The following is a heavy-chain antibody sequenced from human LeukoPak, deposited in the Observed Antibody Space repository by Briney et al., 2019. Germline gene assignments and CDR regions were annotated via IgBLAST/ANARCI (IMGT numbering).Heavy chain of an antibody. Sequence: GGSLRLSCASSGVTVTGNYWHWVRQRPGKRLEWISILYADGKTLYADAVKGRFTFSRDSSKNTLALQMNSLRVEDTAEYYCTYGDYPLTYWGQGTLVTVSS. CDR2: LYADGKT. D-gene: IGHD4-17*01. V-gene: IGHV3-66*01. CDR3: TYGDYPLTY. J-gene: IGHJ4*02. CDR1: GVTVTGNY.